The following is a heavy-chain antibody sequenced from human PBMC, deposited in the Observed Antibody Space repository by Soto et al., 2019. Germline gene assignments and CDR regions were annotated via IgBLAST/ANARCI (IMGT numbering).Heavy chain of an antibody. CDR1: GGTFSSYA. V-gene: IGHV1-69*12. CDR3: ARDRGPSSGYYPYWFDP. Sequence: QVQLVQSGAEVKKPGSSVKASCKASGGTFSSYAITWVRQAPGQGLEWMGGIIPIFGTANYAQKSQARVTITAXXSXSXXYMELSSLRSEDTAVYYCARDRGPSSGYYPYWFDPWGQGTLVTVSS. CDR2: IIPIFGTA. J-gene: IGHJ5*02. D-gene: IGHD3-22*01.